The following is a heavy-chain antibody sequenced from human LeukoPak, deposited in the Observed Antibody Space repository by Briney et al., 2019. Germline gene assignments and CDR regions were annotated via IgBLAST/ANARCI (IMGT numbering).Heavy chain of an antibody. CDR2: IKQDGSEK. J-gene: IGHJ4*02. CDR3: ARDEYLWSGYYPNQAFDY. Sequence: GGSLRLSCAASGFTVSSNYMSWVRQAPGKGLEWVANIKQDGSEKYYVDSVKGRFTISRDNAKKTLYLQMNSLRAEDTAMYYCARDEYLWSGYYPNQAFDYWGQGTLVTVSS. D-gene: IGHD3-3*01. CDR1: GFTVSSNY. V-gene: IGHV3-7*01.